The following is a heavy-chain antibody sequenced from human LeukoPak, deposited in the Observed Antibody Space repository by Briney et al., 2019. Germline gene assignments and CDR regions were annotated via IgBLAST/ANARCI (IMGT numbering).Heavy chain of an antibody. CDR1: GYTLTELS. CDR3: ATSSDIVAPRYYYYYGMDV. V-gene: IGHV1-24*01. J-gene: IGHJ6*02. D-gene: IGHD5-12*01. CDR2: FDPEDGET. Sequence: ASVKVSCTVSGYTLTELSMHWVRQAPGKGLEWMGGFDPEDGETIYAQKFQGRVTMTEDTSTDTAYMELSSLRSEDTAVYYCATSSDIVAPRYYYYYGMDVWGQGTTVTVSS.